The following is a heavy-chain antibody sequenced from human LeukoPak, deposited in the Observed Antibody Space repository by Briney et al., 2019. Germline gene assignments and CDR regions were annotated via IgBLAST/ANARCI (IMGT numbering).Heavy chain of an antibody. V-gene: IGHV1-18*01. D-gene: IGHD1-20*01. Sequence: ASVKVSCKASGYTFTNYGISLVRQAPGQGLEGMGGISAYNGKTNYAHNLQGRVTMTTHTSTSTAQMELRSLRSEDTAVYYCARGVNWNDLQHDYYYYMDVWGKGTTVTISS. CDR2: ISAYNGKT. J-gene: IGHJ6*03. CDR3: ARGVNWNDLQHDYYYYMDV. CDR1: GYTFTNYG.